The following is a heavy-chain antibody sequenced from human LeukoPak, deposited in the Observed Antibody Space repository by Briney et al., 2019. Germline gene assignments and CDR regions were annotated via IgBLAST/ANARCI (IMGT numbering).Heavy chain of an antibody. CDR2: IYCWGST. V-gene: IGHV4-38-2*02. J-gene: IGHJ6*02. CDR1: GNYISSRYY. Sequence: SEALSLTCSVSGNYISSRYYGRWPRRPPGKAREGIGSIYCWGSTYYNPSLKSRVTISVDTSKNQFSLKLSSVTAADTAVYYCARDGGYSGSYYDYYYYGMDVWGQGTTVTVSS. D-gene: IGHD1-26*01. CDR3: ARDGGYSGSYYDYYYYGMDV.